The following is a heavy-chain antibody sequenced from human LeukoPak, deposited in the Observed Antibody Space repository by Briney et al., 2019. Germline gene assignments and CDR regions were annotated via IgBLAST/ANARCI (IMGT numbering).Heavy chain of an antibody. Sequence: GGSLRLSCAVSGLTVSNNYMSWVRQAPGKGLEWVSVVYIDGSTYYSDSVKGRFTISRDNSKNTLSLQTNSLRAEDTAVYYCARVAAGIGFFQHWGQGTLVTVSS. J-gene: IGHJ1*01. CDR3: ARVAAGIGFFQH. V-gene: IGHV3-53*01. CDR1: GLTVSNNY. D-gene: IGHD6-13*01. CDR2: VYIDGST.